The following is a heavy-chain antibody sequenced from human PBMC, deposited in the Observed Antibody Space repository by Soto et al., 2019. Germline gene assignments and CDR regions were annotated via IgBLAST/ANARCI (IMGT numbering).Heavy chain of an antibody. Sequence: PGGSLRLSCAASGFTLSSYSMHWVRQAPGKWLEWVGVISYDGNKKYYRDSVKGRFSISRDTSNNTVHLQMNSLRPEDTAVYYCARSVAVAGLDYWGQGXLVTVYS. D-gene: IGHD6-19*01. CDR3: ARSVAVAGLDY. CDR2: ISYDGNKK. V-gene: IGHV3-30-3*01. J-gene: IGHJ4*02. CDR1: GFTLSSYS.